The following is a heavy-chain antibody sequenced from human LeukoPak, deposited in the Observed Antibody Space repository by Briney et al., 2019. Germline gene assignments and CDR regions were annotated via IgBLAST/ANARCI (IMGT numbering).Heavy chain of an antibody. J-gene: IGHJ5*02. CDR3: ARDPTYYDSNGINWFDP. CDR1: GGTFSSYA. D-gene: IGHD3-3*01. V-gene: IGHV1-69*05. Sequence: SVKVSCKASGGTFSSYAISWVRQAPGQGLEWMGGIIPIFGTANYAQKFQGRVTMTRDTSTSTVYMELSSLRSEDTAVYYCARDPTYYDSNGINWFDPWGQGTLVTVSS. CDR2: IIPIFGTA.